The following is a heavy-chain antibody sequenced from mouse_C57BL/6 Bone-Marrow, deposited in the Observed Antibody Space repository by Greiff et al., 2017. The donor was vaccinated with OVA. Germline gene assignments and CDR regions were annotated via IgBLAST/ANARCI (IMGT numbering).Heavy chain of an antibody. V-gene: IGHV1-62-2*01. D-gene: IGHD1-1*01. CDR2: FYPGSGSI. Sequence: VQLQQSGAELVKPGASVKLSCKASGYTFTEYTIHWVKQRSGQGLEWIGWFYPGSGSIKYNEKFKDKATLTADKSSSTVYMELSRLTSEDSAVYFCARHEGDYYGSSYGYVDVWGTGTTVTVSS. CDR1: GYTFTEYT. CDR3: ARHEGDYYGSSYGYVDV. J-gene: IGHJ1*03.